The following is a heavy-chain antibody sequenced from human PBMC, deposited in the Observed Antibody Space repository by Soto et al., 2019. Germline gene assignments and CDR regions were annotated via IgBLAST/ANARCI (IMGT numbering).Heavy chain of an antibody. D-gene: IGHD1-26*01. CDR2: IWYDGSNK. CDR1: GFTFSSYG. V-gene: IGHV3-33*01. Sequence: QVQLVESGGGVVQPGRSLRLSCAASGFTFSSYGMHWVRQAPGKGLEWVAVIWYDGSNKYYADSVKGRFTISRDNSKNTLYLQMNSPRAGDTAVYFCGRGPPSVGYGMDVWGQGTTVTVSS. J-gene: IGHJ6*02. CDR3: GRGPPSVGYGMDV.